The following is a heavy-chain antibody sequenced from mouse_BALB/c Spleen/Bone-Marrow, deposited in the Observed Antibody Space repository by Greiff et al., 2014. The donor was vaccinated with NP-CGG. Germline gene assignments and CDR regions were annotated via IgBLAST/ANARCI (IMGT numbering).Heavy chain of an antibody. V-gene: IGHV1-14*01. CDR2: INPYNDAT. J-gene: IGHJ2*01. CDR1: GYTFTSYV. CDR3: ARERVDYFDY. Sequence: VQLQQSGPELVKPGASVKMSCKASGYTFTSYVIHWVKQKPGQGLEWIGYINPYNDATKFNERFKGKATLTSDKSSSTAYMVLSSLTSEDSAVYYCARERVDYFDYWGQGTTLTVSS.